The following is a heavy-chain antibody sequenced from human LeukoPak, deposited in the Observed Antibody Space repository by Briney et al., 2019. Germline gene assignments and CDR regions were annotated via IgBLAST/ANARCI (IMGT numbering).Heavy chain of an antibody. CDR3: AREFNVIGNFDY. J-gene: IGHJ4*02. V-gene: IGHV3-21*01. CDR1: GFTVITND. Sequence: PGGSLRLSCAASGFTVITNDMTWVRQAPGKGLEWVASIYFSGNFIRYADSVKGRFTISRDNANNSVYLQMSSLTVDDTAVYYCAREFNVIGNFDYWGQGTLVTVSS. CDR2: IYFSGNFI. D-gene: IGHD3-10*01.